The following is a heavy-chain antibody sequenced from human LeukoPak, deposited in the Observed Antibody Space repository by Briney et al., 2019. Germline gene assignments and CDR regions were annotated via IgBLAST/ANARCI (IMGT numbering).Heavy chain of an antibody. Sequence: SSETLSLTCAVYGGSFSGYYWSWIRQPPGKGLEWIGEINHGGSTNYNPSLKSRVTISVDTSKNQFSLKLSSVTAADTAVYYCARWLPRVRTIAAAGTAIDPWGQGTLVTVSS. V-gene: IGHV4-34*01. CDR3: ARWLPRVRTIAAAGTAIDP. CDR2: INHGGST. CDR1: GGSFSGYY. D-gene: IGHD6-13*01. J-gene: IGHJ5*02.